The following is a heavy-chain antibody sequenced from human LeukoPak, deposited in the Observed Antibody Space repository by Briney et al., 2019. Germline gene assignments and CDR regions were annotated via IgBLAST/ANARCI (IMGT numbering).Heavy chain of an antibody. CDR3: ARGGVLKSVDY. D-gene: IGHD3-16*01. Sequence: PSETLSLTCTVSGYSISSGYFWGWMRQPPGKGLEWIGSIYHSVTTHYNPSLKSRVTISLDTSKNQFSLRLSSVTAADTAVYYCARGGVLKSVDYWGQGTLVAVSS. J-gene: IGHJ4*02. CDR2: IYHSVTT. CDR1: GYSISSGYF. V-gene: IGHV4-38-2*02.